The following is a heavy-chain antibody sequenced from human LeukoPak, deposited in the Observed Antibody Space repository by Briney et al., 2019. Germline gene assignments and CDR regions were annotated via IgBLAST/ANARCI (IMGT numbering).Heavy chain of an antibody. D-gene: IGHD3-22*01. V-gene: IGHV4-59*02. J-gene: IGHJ1*01. Sequence: SETLSLTCTVSGGSVSSYYWSWIRQPPGKGLEWIGYMYYSGSTNYNPSLKSRVTISIDTSKNQFSLKLNSVTAADTAVYYCAGGDDSSGYYYFQHWGQGTLVTVSS. CDR3: AGGDDSSGYYYFQH. CDR2: MYYSGST. CDR1: GGSVSSYY.